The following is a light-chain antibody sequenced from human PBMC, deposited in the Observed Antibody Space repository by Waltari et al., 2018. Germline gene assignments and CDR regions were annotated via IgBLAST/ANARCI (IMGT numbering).Light chain of an antibody. CDR2: VAS. CDR3: QYYGGSYS. V-gene: IGKV3-20*01. Sequence: EIVLTQSPGTLSLSPGERATLSCRSSQSVSSTYLAQYQQKPGQAPRLLIYVASRRATGVPDRFSGSGSGPDFTLTISRLEPEDFAVYYCQYYGGSYSFGQGTKLEIK. CDR1: QSVSSTY. J-gene: IGKJ2*01.